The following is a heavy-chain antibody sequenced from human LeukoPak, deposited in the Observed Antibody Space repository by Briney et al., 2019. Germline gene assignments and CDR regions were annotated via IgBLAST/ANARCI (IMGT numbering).Heavy chain of an antibody. CDR1: GYTFTSYD. Sequence: ASVKVSCKASGYTFTSYDINWVRQATGQGLEWMGWMNPNSGNTGYAQKFQGRVTTTRNTSISTAYMELSSLRSEDTAVYYCARVRGMYSSSAHLLGYWGQGTLVTVSS. CDR2: MNPNSGNT. CDR3: ARVRGMYSSSAHLLGY. V-gene: IGHV1-8*01. J-gene: IGHJ4*02. D-gene: IGHD6-6*01.